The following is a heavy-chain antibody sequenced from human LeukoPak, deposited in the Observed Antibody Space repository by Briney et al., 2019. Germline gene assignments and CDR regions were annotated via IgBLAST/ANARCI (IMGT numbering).Heavy chain of an antibody. D-gene: IGHD2-8*01. V-gene: IGHV3-30*01. CDR2: ISYDGTNI. Sequence: GGSLRLSCAASGFTFTYYAIQWVRQAPGKGLEWVAVISYDGTNIYYGDSVKGRFTISRDNSKNTVYLQMNNLRAEDTAVYHCARGLTNFDASSPPVYWGQGTLVTVSS. CDR3: ARGLTNFDASSPPVY. J-gene: IGHJ4*02. CDR1: GFTFTYYA.